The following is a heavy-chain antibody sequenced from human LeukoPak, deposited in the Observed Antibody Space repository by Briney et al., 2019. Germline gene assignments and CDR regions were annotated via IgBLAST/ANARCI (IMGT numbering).Heavy chain of an antibody. J-gene: IGHJ5*02. CDR1: GGSISSYY. CDR2: IYYSGST. D-gene: IGHD3-16*01. V-gene: IGHV4-59*01. CDR3: ARLKGVWFDP. Sequence: SETLSLTCTVSGGSISSYYWSWIRQPPGKGLEWIGYIYYSGSTNYNPSLKSRVTISVDPSKNQFSLKLSSVTAADTAVYYCARLKGVWFDPWGQGTLVTVSS.